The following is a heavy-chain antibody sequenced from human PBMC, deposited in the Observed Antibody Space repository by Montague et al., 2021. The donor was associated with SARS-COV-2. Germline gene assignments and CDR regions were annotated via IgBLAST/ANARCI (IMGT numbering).Heavy chain of an antibody. V-gene: IGHV4-59*13. CDR3: ARTEYNWNDWFDP. J-gene: IGHJ5*02. CDR1: GGSISSYY. CDR2: IFHSGIT. Sequence: SETLSLTCSVSGGSISSYYWSWTRQSPGKGLEWIGYIFHSGITDXNPSLKSRVTISVDMSKNQFSLQLNSVTAADSAVYYCARTEYNWNDWFDPWGQGTLVTVSS. D-gene: IGHD1-20*01.